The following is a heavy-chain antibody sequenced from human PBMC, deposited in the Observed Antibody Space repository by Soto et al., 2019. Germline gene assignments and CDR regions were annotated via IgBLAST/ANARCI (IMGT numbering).Heavy chain of an antibody. Sequence: GESLKISCKGSGYSFTSYWIGWVRQMPGKGLEWMGIIYPGDSDTRYSPSFQGQVTISADKSISTAYLQWSSLKASDTAMYYCARRGGSAAAGTTENHYYYYGMDVWGQGTTVTVSS. CDR1: GYSFTSYW. V-gene: IGHV5-51*01. CDR2: IYPGDSDT. J-gene: IGHJ6*02. CDR3: ARRGGSAAAGTTENHYYYYGMDV. D-gene: IGHD6-13*01.